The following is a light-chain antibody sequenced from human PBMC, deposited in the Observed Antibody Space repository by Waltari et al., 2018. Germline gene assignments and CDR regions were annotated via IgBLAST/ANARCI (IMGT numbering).Light chain of an antibody. J-gene: IGLJ1*01. CDR2: GDS. Sequence: SYVLTQPPSASVAPGQTARTTCWGHNIRSQSGHWYQQESRQAPVMVVYGDSDRPSGIPERFSGSKSGTTATLTISGVEAGDEADYYCQVWDTNSDHLYVFGSGTKVTVL. V-gene: IGLV3-21*02. CDR1: NIRSQS. CDR3: QVWDTNSDHLYV.